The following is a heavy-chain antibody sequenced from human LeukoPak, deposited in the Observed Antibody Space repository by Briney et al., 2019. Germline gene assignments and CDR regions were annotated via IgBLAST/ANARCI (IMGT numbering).Heavy chain of an antibody. V-gene: IGHV4-4*09. D-gene: IGHD5-24*01. CDR1: GGSISSYY. Sequence: SETLSLTCTVSGGSISSYYWSWIRQPPGKGLEWIGYIYTSGSTNYNPSLKSRVTISVDTSKNQFSLKLSSVTAADTAVYYCARHLGDREMATEDWGQGTLVTVSS. CDR3: ARHLGDREMATED. CDR2: IYTSGST. J-gene: IGHJ4*02.